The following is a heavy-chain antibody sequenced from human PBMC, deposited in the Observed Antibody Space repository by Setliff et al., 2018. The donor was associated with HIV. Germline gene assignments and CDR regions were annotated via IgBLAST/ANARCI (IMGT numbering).Heavy chain of an antibody. V-gene: IGHV3-23*01. CDR1: GFNFNDYA. J-gene: IGHJ4*02. D-gene: IGHD3-9*01. Sequence: GGSLRLSCAVSGFNFNDYAVSWVRQAPGKGLEWVSAMSGSGGFRYYADSVKGRFTISKDTSNNMLYLQLTSLRPEDTAVYYCAKTGIWGDYDILTGSHYFFESWGRGILVTVSS. CDR2: MSGSGGFR. CDR3: AKTGIWGDYDILTGSHYFFES.